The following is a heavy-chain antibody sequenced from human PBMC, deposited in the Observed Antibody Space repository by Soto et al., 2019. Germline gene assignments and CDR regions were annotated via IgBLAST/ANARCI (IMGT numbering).Heavy chain of an antibody. V-gene: IGHV4-61*01. CDR3: AREVYCSSTVCVLHDAFDS. D-gene: IGHD2-2*01. CDR1: GGSVSSGSYY. CDR2: ICYSGST. J-gene: IGHJ3*02. Sequence: SETLSLTCTVSGGSVSSGSYYWSWIRQPPGKGLEWVGYICYSGSTNYNPSLRSRVSISVDTSKNQLSLNLRSVTDAETAVYYCAREVYCSSTVCVLHDAFDSGGQGTMLTV.